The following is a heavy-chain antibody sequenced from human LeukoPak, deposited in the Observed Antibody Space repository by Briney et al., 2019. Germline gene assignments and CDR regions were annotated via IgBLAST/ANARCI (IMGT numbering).Heavy chain of an antibody. J-gene: IGHJ4*02. V-gene: IGHV4-38-2*02. CDR2: IYHSGST. CDR1: GYSISTGYY. Sequence: SETLSLTCIVSGYSISTGYYWGWIRQPPGKGLEWIGSIYHSGSTYYNPSLKSRVTISIDTSKSQFSLKLSSVTAADTALYFCARQNYYDTCGCVDFWGQGTLVSVSS. CDR3: ARQNYYDTCGCVDF. D-gene: IGHD3-22*01.